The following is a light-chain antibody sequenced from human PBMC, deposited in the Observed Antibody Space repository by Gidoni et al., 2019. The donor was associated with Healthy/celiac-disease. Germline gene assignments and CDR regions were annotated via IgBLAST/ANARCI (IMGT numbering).Light chain of an antibody. CDR2: DAS. J-gene: IGKJ4*01. CDR1: QSVSSY. Sequence: EIVSTQSPATLSLSPGDRATLSCRASQSVSSYLAWYQQKPGHAPSLLIYDASHRATGIPAMFSGSGSGTDFTLPISSLEPEDFAVYYCQQRSTWPLTFGGGTKVEIK. V-gene: IGKV3-11*01. CDR3: QQRSTWPLT.